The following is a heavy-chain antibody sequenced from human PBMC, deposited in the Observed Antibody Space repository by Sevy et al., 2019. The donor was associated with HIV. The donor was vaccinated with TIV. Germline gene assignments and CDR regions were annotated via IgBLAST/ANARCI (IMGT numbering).Heavy chain of an antibody. CDR2: IKQDGSEK. CDR1: GFTFSSYW. D-gene: IGHD6-13*01. Sequence: GGSLRLSCAASGFTFSSYWMSWVRQAPGKGLEWVANIKQDGSEKYYVDSVKGRITISRDNAKHSLYLQMNSLRAEDTAVYYCAGYSSSWYPNWFDPWGQGTLVTVSS. CDR3: AGYSSSWYPNWFDP. J-gene: IGHJ5*02. V-gene: IGHV3-7*03.